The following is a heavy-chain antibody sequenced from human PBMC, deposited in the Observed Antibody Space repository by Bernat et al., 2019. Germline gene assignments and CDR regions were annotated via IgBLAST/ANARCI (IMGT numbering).Heavy chain of an antibody. CDR3: ARDHYDFWSGYYKVCDY. CDR2: IYHSGST. D-gene: IGHD3-3*01. J-gene: IGHJ4*02. Sequence: QVQLQESGPGLVKPSGTLSLTCAVSGGSISSSNWWSWVRQPPGKGLEWIGEIYHSGSTNYNPSLKSRVTISVDKSKNQFSLKLSSVTAADTAVYYCARDHYDFWSGYYKVCDYWGQGTLVTVSS. CDR1: GGSISSSNW. V-gene: IGHV4-4*02.